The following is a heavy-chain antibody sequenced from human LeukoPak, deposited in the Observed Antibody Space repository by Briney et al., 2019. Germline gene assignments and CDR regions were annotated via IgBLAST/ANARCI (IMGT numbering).Heavy chain of an antibody. D-gene: IGHD3-22*01. CDR3: ARDKGDYDTSGSLFVF. J-gene: IGHJ4*02. CDR1: GFTFSSYW. Sequence: GGSLRLSCAASGFTFSSYWMSWVRQAPGKGLEWVANIKQDGSEKYYVDSVKGRFTISRDNAKNSLYLQMNSLRAEDTAVYYCARDKGDYDTSGSLFVFGGQGTLVTVSS. V-gene: IGHV3-7*03. CDR2: IKQDGSEK.